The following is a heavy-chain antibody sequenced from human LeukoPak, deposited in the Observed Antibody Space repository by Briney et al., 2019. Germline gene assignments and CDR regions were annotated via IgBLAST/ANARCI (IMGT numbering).Heavy chain of an antibody. D-gene: IGHD3-10*01. Sequence: GGSLRLSCAASGFTFSSSWMSWVRQAPGKGLEWVADIKQDGSEKYYVDSVKGRFTISRDNAKNSLYLQMSSLRAEDTAVYYCAKDRFALWFQWGGQGTLVTVSS. CDR2: IKQDGSEK. CDR3: AKDRFALWFQW. V-gene: IGHV3-7*01. J-gene: IGHJ4*02. CDR1: GFTFSSSW.